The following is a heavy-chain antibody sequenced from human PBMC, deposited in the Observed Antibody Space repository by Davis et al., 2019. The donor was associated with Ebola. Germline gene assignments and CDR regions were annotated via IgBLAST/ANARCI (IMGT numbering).Heavy chain of an antibody. CDR3: ARADWNRYYYGMDV. CDR2: ISSSSSTI. CDR1: GFTFSSYS. V-gene: IGHV3-48*01. D-gene: IGHD1-1*01. J-gene: IGHJ6*02. Sequence: PGGSLRLSCAASGFTFSSYSMNWVRQAPGKGLEWVSYISSSSSTIYYADSVKGRFTISRDNSKNTLYLQMNSLRAEDTAVYYCARADWNRYYYGMDVWGQGTTVTVSS.